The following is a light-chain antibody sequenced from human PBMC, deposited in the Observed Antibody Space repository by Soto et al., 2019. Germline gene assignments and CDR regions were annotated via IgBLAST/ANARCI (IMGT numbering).Light chain of an antibody. CDR3: QQVKTYPRT. CDR2: EES. Sequence: DIDLTQSPSFLSASVGDRVTITCRPSQAVPNNMAWYQQKPGKPPKLLIYEESTLHSGVPSRFSGRKSGTQFTLTIDSLQPEDFETYYCQQVKTYPRTFGGGTKVDIK. CDR1: QAVPNN. V-gene: IGKV1-9*01. J-gene: IGKJ4*01.